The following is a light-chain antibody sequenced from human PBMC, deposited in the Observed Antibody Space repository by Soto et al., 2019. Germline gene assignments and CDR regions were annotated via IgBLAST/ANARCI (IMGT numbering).Light chain of an antibody. CDR3: SSYAGSTVV. Sequence: QSALTQPPSASGSPGQSVTISCTGTSSDVGGNNYVSWYQQHPGKAPKLMIYEVTKRPSGVPDRFSGSKSGNTASLTVSGLQAEDEADYYCSSYAGSTVVFGGGTKLTVL. CDR1: SSDVGGNNY. CDR2: EVT. V-gene: IGLV2-8*01. J-gene: IGLJ2*01.